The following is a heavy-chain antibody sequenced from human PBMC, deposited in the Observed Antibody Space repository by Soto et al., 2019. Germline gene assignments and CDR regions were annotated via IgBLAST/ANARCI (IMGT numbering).Heavy chain of an antibody. J-gene: IGHJ6*02. V-gene: IGHV4-59*01. Sequence: SETLSLTCTVSGGSISSYYWSWIRQPPGKGLEWIGYIYYSGSTNYNPSLKSRVTISVDTSKNQFSLKLSSVTAADTAVYYCARDPSGSYKGYYYGMDFWGQGTTVTVSS. CDR3: ARDPSGSYKGYYYGMDF. D-gene: IGHD1-26*01. CDR2: IYYSGST. CDR1: GGSISSYY.